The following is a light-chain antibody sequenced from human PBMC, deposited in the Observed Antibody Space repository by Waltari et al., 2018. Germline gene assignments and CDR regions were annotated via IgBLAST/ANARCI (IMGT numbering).Light chain of an antibody. V-gene: IGLV6-57*01. Sequence: LMLTQPHSVSESPGKTVTIACTPSSGSIATHYVQWYQQRPGGSPTTVIYEGNQRPYGVPDRFSGSIDTSSDSASLTISGLRPEDEADYYCQSYDNNNPVVFGGGTKLIVL. CDR1: SGSIATHY. CDR2: EGN. J-gene: IGLJ2*01. CDR3: QSYDNNNPVV.